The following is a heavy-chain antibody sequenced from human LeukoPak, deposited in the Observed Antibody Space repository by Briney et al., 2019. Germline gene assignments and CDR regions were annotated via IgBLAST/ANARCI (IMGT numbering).Heavy chain of an antibody. D-gene: IGHD3-9*01. Sequence: GASVKVSCKAFGYTFTSYDSNWVRQATGQGLEWMGCMNPNSGNTGYAQKFQGRVTMTRNTSISTAYMELSSLRSEDTAVYYCARGLTGYEYYYYYYYMDVWGKGTTVTVSS. V-gene: IGHV1-8*01. CDR2: MNPNSGNT. J-gene: IGHJ6*03. CDR3: ARGLTGYEYYYYYYYMDV. CDR1: GYTFTSYD.